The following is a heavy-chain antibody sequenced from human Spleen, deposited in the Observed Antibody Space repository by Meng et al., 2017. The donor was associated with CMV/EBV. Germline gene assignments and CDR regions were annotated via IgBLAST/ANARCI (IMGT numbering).Heavy chain of an antibody. CDR3: AREEDGVVVPAAMYEAFDI. J-gene: IGHJ3*02. CDR1: GFTFSSYA. Sequence: GESLKISCAASGFTFSSYAMHWVRQAPGKGLEWVAVISYDGSNKYYADSVKGRFTISRDNSKNTLYLQMNSLRAEDTAVYYCAREEDGVVVPAAMYEAFDIWGQGTMVTVSS. D-gene: IGHD2-2*01. CDR2: ISYDGSNK. V-gene: IGHV3-30*04.